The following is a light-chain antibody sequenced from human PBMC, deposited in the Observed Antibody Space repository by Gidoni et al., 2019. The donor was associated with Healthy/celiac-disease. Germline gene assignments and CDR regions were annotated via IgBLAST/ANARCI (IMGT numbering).Light chain of an antibody. V-gene: IGKV3-20*01. CDR2: GAS. J-gene: IGKJ3*01. Sequence: EIVLTQSPGTLSWSPGERATPSCRASPSVSSSYLAWYQPKPGQAPRLLISGASSRATGIPDRFSGSGSGTDFTLTISRLEPEDFAVYYCQQYGSSPLTFGPGTKVDIK. CDR1: PSVSSSY. CDR3: QQYGSSPLT.